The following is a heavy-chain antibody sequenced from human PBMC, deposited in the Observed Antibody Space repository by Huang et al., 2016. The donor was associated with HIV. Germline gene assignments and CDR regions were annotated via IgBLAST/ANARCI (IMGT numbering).Heavy chain of an antibody. J-gene: IGHJ4*02. CDR1: GFTSSSHG. CDR2: KQYEGSNK. CDR3: VKETVQWLVTY. V-gene: IGHV3-30*02. Sequence: QVQVVESGGGVVQPGGSLRLSCAASGFTSSSHGMHWVSQAPGKGLELVAFKQYEGSNKYFADSVKGRFTMSRDNSKNTLYLQMNSLRGEDTAVYYCVKETVQWLVTYWGQGTLVTVSS. D-gene: IGHD6-19*01.